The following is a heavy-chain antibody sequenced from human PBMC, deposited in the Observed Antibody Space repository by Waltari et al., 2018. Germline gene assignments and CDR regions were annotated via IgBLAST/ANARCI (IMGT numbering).Heavy chain of an antibody. CDR3: AREISTSSPSF. Sequence: QVHLAESGGGAVPPGGSLRLSCVASGFIFSRYDMNWVRQTPGKGLEWLALIRDDGSKKFYADSVKGRFTVSRDNSRDTLYLHMNGLTSVDTAIYFCAREISTSSPSFWGRGTLVTVSS. J-gene: IGHJ4*02. CDR2: IRDDGSKK. V-gene: IGHV3-30*02. D-gene: IGHD1-1*01. CDR1: GFIFSRYD.